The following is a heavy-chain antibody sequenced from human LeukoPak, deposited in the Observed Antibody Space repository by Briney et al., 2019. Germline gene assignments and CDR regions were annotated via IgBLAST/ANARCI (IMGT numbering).Heavy chain of an antibody. V-gene: IGHV4-34*01. CDR1: GGSFSGYY. Sequence: PSETLSLTCAVYGGSFSGYYWSSIRQPPGKGLEWIGEINHSGSTNYNPSLKSRVTISVDTSKNQFSLKLSSVTAVDTAVYYCARGPVGGATYYDGDAFDIWGQGTMVTVSS. J-gene: IGHJ3*02. CDR2: INHSGST. CDR3: ARGPVGGATYYDGDAFDI. D-gene: IGHD1-26*01.